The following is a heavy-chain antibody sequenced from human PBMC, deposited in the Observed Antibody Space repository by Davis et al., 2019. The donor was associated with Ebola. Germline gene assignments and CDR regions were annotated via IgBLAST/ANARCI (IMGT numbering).Heavy chain of an antibody. V-gene: IGHV3-23*01. Sequence: GESLKISCPASGFTFGDYAMSWVRQAPGKGLEWVSAISGSGGSTYYADSVKGRFTISRDNAKNSLYLQMNSLRAEDTAVYYCARDLRGSGRYWGQGTLVTVSS. CDR3: ARDLRGSGRY. CDR1: GFTFGDYA. J-gene: IGHJ4*02. D-gene: IGHD2-15*01. CDR2: ISGSGGST.